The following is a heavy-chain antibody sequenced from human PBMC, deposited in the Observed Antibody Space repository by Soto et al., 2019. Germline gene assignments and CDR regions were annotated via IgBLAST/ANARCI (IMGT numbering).Heavy chain of an antibody. CDR1: GYTFTSYG. D-gene: IGHD3-16*01. J-gene: IGHJ5*02. CDR2: ISAYNGNT. V-gene: IGHV1-18*01. Sequence: QVQRVQSGAEVKKPGASVKVSCKASGYTFTSYGISWVRQAPGQGLEWMGWISAYNGNTNYEPKLQGRVTMTTDTSTGTAYMELRSLRCDDTAGYYGARDGGGGSWFDPWGQGTLVTVSS. CDR3: ARDGGGGSWFDP.